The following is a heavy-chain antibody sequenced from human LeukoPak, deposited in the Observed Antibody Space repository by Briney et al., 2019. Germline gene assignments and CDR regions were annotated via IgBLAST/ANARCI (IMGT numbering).Heavy chain of an antibody. Sequence: GGSLRLSCAASGFTFSSYSMNWVRQAPGKGLEWVSSISSSSSYIYYADSVKGRFTISRDNAKNSLYLEMNSLRAEDTALYYCAKAKSSGSYYSGGLDYWGQGTLVTVSS. J-gene: IGHJ4*02. V-gene: IGHV3-21*04. CDR2: ISSSSSYI. D-gene: IGHD3-10*01. CDR1: GFTFSSYS. CDR3: AKAKSSGSYYSGGLDY.